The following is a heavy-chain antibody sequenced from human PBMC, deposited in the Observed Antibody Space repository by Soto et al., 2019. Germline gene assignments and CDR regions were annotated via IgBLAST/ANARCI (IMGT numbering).Heavy chain of an antibody. D-gene: IGHD3-10*01. CDR2: TYYTGST. CDR1: GGSFSTNY. V-gene: IGHV4-59*13. J-gene: IGHJ5*02. Sequence: QVQLQESGPRLVRPSGTLFLTCTISGGSFSTNYWSWIRQAPGKGLEWIGYTYYTGSTKYNPSLKSRATISVDTSKNQFSLTLNSAAAADTAVYYCATDSAGRGPFDPWGPGILVTVSS. CDR3: ATDSAGRGPFDP.